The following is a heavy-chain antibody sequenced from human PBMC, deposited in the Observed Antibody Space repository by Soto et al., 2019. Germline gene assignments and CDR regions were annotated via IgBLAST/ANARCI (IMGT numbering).Heavy chain of an antibody. V-gene: IGHV1-46*01. D-gene: IGHD2-15*01. CDR2: INPNGGST. CDR3: ARDIGCSGGICYPDSYYYYMDV. Sequence: ASVKVSCKASGYTFTSYYMHWVRQAPGQGHEWMGIINPNGGSTSYAQKFQGRVTMTRDTSTSTVYMELSSLRSEDTAVYYCARDIGCSGGICYPDSYYYYMDVLGKGTTVTVSS. J-gene: IGHJ6*03. CDR1: GYTFTSYY.